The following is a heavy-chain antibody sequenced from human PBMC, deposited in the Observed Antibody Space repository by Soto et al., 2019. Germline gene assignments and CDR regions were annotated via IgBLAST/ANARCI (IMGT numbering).Heavy chain of an antibody. J-gene: IGHJ1*01. V-gene: IGHV1-69*02. Sequence: SVKVSCKASGGTFSSYTISWVRQAPGQGLEWMGSIIPILGIANYAQKFQGRVTITADKSTSTAYMELSSLRSEDTAVYYCVGVVAASVQHWGQGTLVTVSS. D-gene: IGHD2-15*01. CDR2: IIPILGIA. CDR1: GGTFSSYT. CDR3: VGVVAASVQH.